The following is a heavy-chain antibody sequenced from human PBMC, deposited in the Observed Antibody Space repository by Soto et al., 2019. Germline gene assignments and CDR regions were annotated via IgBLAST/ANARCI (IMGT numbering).Heavy chain of an antibody. CDR3: ANSLHIVVVT. CDR2: ISGSGGST. Sequence: EVQLLESGGGLVQPGGSLRLSCAASGFTFSSYAMSWVRQAPGKGLEWVSAISGSGGSTYYADSVKGRFTISRNNSKNTLYLQMNIMSAEDTAVSSCANSLHIVVVTGGHGNLVTVSS. J-gene: IGHJ4*01. CDR1: GFTFSSYA. V-gene: IGHV3-23*01. D-gene: IGHD2-21*02.